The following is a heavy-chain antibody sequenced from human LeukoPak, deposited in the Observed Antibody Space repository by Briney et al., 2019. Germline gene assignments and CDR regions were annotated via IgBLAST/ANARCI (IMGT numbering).Heavy chain of an antibody. CDR3: ARGGNYWPQWWFDP. J-gene: IGHJ5*02. CDR1: GGSISTYY. V-gene: IGHV4-59*01. D-gene: IGHD1-26*01. CDR2: IYYTGST. Sequence: PSETLSLTCTVSGGSISTYYCSWIRQPPGRGLGWIGYIYYTGSTSYNPSLKSRVTMSLDASKNQFSLELNAVTPADTAVYYCARGGNYWPQWWFDPWGWGTLVSVSS.